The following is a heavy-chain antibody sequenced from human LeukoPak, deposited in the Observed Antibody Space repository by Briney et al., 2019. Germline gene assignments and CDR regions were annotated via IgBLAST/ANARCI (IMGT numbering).Heavy chain of an antibody. Sequence: GGSLRLSCAASGFTFSSYAMHWVRQAPGKGLEYVSAISSNGDSTYYANSVKGRFTISRDNSKNTLYLQMGSLRAEDMAVYYCARETYGSGSYSFDYWGQGTLVTVSS. D-gene: IGHD3-10*01. CDR1: GFTFSSYA. CDR2: ISSNGDST. J-gene: IGHJ4*02. V-gene: IGHV3-64*01. CDR3: ARETYGSGSYSFDY.